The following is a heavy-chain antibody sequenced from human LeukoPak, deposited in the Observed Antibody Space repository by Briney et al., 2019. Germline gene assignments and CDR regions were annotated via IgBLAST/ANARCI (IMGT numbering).Heavy chain of an antibody. CDR1: GFIFSNYW. D-gene: IGHD4-17*01. Sequence: GGSLRLSCAASGFIFSNYWMHWVRQAPGKGLVWVSHINSDGSSTYYADSVKGRFTISRDNSKNTLYLQMNSLRAEDTAVYYCAKAHHGDYFFYFDYWGQGTLVTVSS. V-gene: IGHV3-74*01. CDR3: AKAHHGDYFFYFDY. J-gene: IGHJ4*02. CDR2: INSDGSST.